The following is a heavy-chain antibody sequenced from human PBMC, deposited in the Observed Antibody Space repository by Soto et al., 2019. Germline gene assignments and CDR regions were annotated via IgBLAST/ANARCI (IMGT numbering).Heavy chain of an antibody. J-gene: IGHJ4*02. CDR1: GGTFSSYT. CDR3: ATESRDSWSGYYSSPSHVEYYLDY. V-gene: IGHV1-69*04. CDR2: IIPILGIA. Sequence: SVKVSCKASGGTFSSYTISWVRQTPGQGLEWMGRIIPILGIANYAQKFQGRVTITADNFTSTAYMEVSSPRSQDTAVYYCATESRDSWSGYYSSPSHVEYYLDYWGQGTLVTVSS. D-gene: IGHD3-3*01.